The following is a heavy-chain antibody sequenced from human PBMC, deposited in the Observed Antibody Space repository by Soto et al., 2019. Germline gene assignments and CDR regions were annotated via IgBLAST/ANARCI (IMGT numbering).Heavy chain of an antibody. CDR2: IKGDGSET. D-gene: IGHD6-19*01. J-gene: IGHJ6*02. CDR3: VRERGTGWYGQGLWDMDV. CDR1: GFTFSTYW. V-gene: IGHV3-7*05. Sequence: EVQLVESGGTLVQPGGSLRLSCAASGFTFSTYWMSWVRQAPGKGLEWVANIKGDGSETFQGASLMGRFTISSDNAERSLIMEMDSLRAEDPAVYYCVRERGTGWYGQGLWDMDVWGRGTTVTVSS.